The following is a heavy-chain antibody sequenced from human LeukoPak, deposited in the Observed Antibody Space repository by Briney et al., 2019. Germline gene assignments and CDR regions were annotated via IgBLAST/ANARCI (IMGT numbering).Heavy chain of an antibody. V-gene: IGHV4-39*01. D-gene: IGHD3-3*01. J-gene: IGHJ5*02. CDR1: GGSISSNSYY. CDR2: IYYSGST. CDR3: ARGPAITIFGVAYNWFDP. Sequence: SETLSLTCAVSGGSISSNSYYWGWIRQPPGKGLEWIGSIYYSGSTYYNPSLKSRVTISVDTSKNQFSLKLSSVTAADTAVYYCARGPAITIFGVAYNWFDPWGQGTLVTVSS.